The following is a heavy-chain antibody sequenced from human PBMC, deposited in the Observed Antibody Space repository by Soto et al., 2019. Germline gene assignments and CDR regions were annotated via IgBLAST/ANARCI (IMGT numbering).Heavy chain of an antibody. Sequence: ASVKVSCKASGGTFSSYAISWVRQAPGQGLEWMGGIITISGTANYAQKFQGRVTITADESTSTAYMELSSLRSEDTAAYYCARSQGSSTSLEIYYYYYYGMDVWGQGTTVTVSS. CDR2: IITISGTA. CDR3: ARSQGSSTSLEIYYYYYYGMDV. D-gene: IGHD2-2*01. CDR1: GGTFSSYA. V-gene: IGHV1-69*13. J-gene: IGHJ6*02.